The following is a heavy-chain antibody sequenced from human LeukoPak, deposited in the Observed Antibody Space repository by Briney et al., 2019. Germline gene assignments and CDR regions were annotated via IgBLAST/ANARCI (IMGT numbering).Heavy chain of an antibody. J-gene: IGHJ4*02. V-gene: IGHV1-18*01. Sequence: ASVKVSRKASGYTFTSYAISWVRQAPEQGLEWMGWISTYNGNTNYAQKLQGRVTMTRDTSISTAYMELTALTSDDTAVYYCAGQKDPRPVDYWGQGTLVTVSS. CDR2: ISTYNGNT. CDR3: AGQKDPRPVDY. CDR1: GYTFTSYA.